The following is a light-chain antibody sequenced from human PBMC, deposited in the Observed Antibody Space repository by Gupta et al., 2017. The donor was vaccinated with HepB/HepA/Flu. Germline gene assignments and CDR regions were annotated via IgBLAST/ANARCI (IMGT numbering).Light chain of an antibody. CDR2: SAY. J-gene: IGLJ3*02. V-gene: IGLV7-43*01. CDR1: TGAVTGAYY. CDR3: RLSFGDGWV. Sequence: QTVVTPEPSLTVSPGGTVTLTCASGTGAVTGAYYPNGFQQKPGQAPRALIYSAYNKHAWTPARFSGSLRGGKAALTLSGVQPEDEDDYYCRLSFGDGWVFGGGTKLTVL.